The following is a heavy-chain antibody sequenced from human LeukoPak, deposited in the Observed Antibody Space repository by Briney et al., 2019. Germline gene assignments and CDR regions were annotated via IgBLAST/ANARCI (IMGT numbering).Heavy chain of an antibody. D-gene: IGHD3-10*01. Sequence: GGSLRLSCAASGFTFSSYSMNWVRQAPGKGLEWVSSISSSSSYTNYADSVRGRFTISRENAKNSLYLQMNSLRAEDTAVYYCARDLGVVRGVFTLDYWGQGTLVTVSS. CDR1: GFTFSSYS. J-gene: IGHJ4*02. CDR2: ISSSSSYT. CDR3: ARDLGVVRGVFTLDY. V-gene: IGHV3-21*01.